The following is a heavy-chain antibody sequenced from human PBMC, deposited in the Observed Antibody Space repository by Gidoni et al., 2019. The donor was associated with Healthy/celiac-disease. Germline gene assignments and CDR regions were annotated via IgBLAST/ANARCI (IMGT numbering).Heavy chain of an antibody. CDR3: ARSQYSSGWLTFDY. J-gene: IGHJ4*02. V-gene: IGHV4-39*01. Sequence: GLEWIGSIYYSGSTYYNPSLKSRVTISVDTSKNQFSLKLSSVTAADTAVYYCARSQYSSGWLTFDYWGQGTLVTVSS. CDR2: IYYSGST. D-gene: IGHD6-19*01.